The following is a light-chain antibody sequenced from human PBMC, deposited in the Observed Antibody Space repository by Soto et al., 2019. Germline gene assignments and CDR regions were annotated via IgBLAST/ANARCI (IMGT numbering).Light chain of an antibody. Sequence: EIQLTKSPSTLSASVGDRVTITCRVCHSMSTWLSWYHQQPGKAPKLLIYDASTLHSGVPSRFSGSGSRTEFTLTITSLLPDDFATYYCNQYYSYSPETFGQGTKVDI. CDR1: HSMSTW. J-gene: IGKJ1*01. V-gene: IGKV1-5*01. CDR2: DAS. CDR3: NQYYSYSPET.